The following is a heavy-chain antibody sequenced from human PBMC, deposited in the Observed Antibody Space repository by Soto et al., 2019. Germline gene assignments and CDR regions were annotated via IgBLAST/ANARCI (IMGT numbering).Heavy chain of an antibody. V-gene: IGHV4-31*03. Sequence: QVQLQESGPGLVKPSQTLSLTCTVSGGSISSGGYYWSWIRQHPGKGLEWIGYIYYSGSTYYNPSLKSRVTISVDTYKSLFYLKLSAVSAAGTAVYYCARGSIPTVTTGFDYWGQGTLVTVSS. CDR3: ARGSIPTVTTGFDY. D-gene: IGHD4-17*01. CDR1: GGSISSGGYY. CDR2: IYYSGST. J-gene: IGHJ4*02.